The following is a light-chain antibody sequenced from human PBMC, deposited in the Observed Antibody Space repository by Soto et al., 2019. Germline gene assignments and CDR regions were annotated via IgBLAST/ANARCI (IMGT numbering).Light chain of an antibody. Sequence: DIQMTQSPSSLSASVGDRVTITCQASHDITSYLNWYQHKPGKAAKLLIYDASILEAGVPSRFSGSGAGTDFTFTISSLQPEDVATYYCQKCDYLPIFVPGTTVDFK. J-gene: IGKJ3*01. CDR2: DAS. CDR3: QKCDYLPI. CDR1: HDITSY. V-gene: IGKV1-33*01.